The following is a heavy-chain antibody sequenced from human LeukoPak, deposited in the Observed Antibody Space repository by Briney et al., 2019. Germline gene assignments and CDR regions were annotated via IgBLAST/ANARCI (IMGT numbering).Heavy chain of an antibody. CDR2: ISSSGSTI. V-gene: IGHV3-11*01. CDR3: ARGPLRSGWYAPADSYFDY. CDR1: GFTFSDYY. D-gene: IGHD6-19*01. Sequence: GGSLRLSCAASGFTFSDYYMSWIRQAPGKGLEWVSYISSSGSTIYYADSVKGRFTISRDNAKNSLYLQMNSLRAEDTAVYYCARGPLRSGWYAPADSYFDYWGQGTLVTVSS. J-gene: IGHJ4*02.